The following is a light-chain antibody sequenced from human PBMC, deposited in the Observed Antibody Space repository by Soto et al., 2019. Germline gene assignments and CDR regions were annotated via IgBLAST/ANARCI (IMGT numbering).Light chain of an antibody. CDR2: EVS. CDR3: SSNTRSRTYV. CDR1: SSDVGGYNF. Sequence: QSALTQPASVSGSPGQSITISCTGTSSDVGGYNFVSWYQQHPGKAPKLMIYEVSNRPSGVSNRFSGSKSGNTASLTISGLQAEDEADYYCSSNTRSRTYVFGSGTKSPS. V-gene: IGLV2-14*01. J-gene: IGLJ1*01.